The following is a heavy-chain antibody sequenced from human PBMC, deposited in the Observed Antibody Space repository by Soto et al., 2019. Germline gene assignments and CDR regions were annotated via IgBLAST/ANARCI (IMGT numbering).Heavy chain of an antibody. V-gene: IGHV3-23*01. CDR1: GFTFSNYA. CDR2: ISGGGDGT. Sequence: PGRSLRLSCAASGFTFSNYAMSWVRRAPGTGLEWVSTISGGGDGTYYSDSVKGRFTTSRDNSKNTLYLQINSLRADDTAVFHCARGGYSRGWSFDYWGQGTLVTVSS. D-gene: IGHD6-19*01. CDR3: ARGGYSRGWSFDY. J-gene: IGHJ4*02.